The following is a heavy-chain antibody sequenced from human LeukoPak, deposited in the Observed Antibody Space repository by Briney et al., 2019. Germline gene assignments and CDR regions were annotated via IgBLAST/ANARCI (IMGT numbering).Heavy chain of an antibody. V-gene: IGHV3-30*18. CDR2: ISYDGSNK. Sequence: GGSLRLSSAASGFTFSIYGMHWVRQAPGKGLEWVAVISYDGSNKNYADSVKGRFTISRDNSKNTLYLQMNSLRAEDTAVYYCAKHRQKVATKGPFDYWGQGTLVTVSS. CDR1: GFTFSIYG. CDR3: AKHRQKVATKGPFDY. J-gene: IGHJ4*02. D-gene: IGHD5-12*01.